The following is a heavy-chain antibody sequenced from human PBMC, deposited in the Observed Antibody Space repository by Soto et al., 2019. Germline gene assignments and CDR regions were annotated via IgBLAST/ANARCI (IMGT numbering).Heavy chain of an antibody. V-gene: IGHV1-18*01. CDR2: ISAYSGNT. Sequence: QVPLVQSGGEVKKPGAAVKVSCKASGYTFTTFGIGWVRQAPGQGLEWMGWISAYSGNTEYPEKLQGRVTMTIDTSTSTTYMELRSLRSDDTAVYCARAFCSGGSCYLDYWGQGALVTVSS. D-gene: IGHD2-15*01. CDR1: GYTFTTFG. J-gene: IGHJ4*02. CDR3: ARAFCSGGSCYLDY.